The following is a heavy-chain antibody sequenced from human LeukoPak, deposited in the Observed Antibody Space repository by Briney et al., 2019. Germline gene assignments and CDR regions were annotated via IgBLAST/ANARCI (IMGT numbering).Heavy chain of an antibody. D-gene: IGHD3-10*01. J-gene: IGHJ6*02. CDR3: AKDRSYYGSGSLEAYGMDV. Sequence: PGGSLRLSCAASGFTFSSYAMSWVRQAPGKGLEWVSAISGSGGSTYYADSVKGRFTTSRDNSKNTLYLQMNSLRAEDTAVYYCAKDRSYYGSGSLEAYGMDVWGQGTTVTVSS. CDR1: GFTFSSYA. V-gene: IGHV3-23*01. CDR2: ISGSGGST.